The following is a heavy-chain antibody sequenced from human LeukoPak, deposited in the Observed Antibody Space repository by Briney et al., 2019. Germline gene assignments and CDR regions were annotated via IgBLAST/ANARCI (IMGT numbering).Heavy chain of an antibody. CDR2: IYTSGST. V-gene: IGHV4-4*07. D-gene: IGHD6-13*01. CDR1: GGSISSYY. CDR3: ARDSRYSSSWYRRYYHYMDV. Sequence: SETLSLTCTVSGGSISSYYWSWIRQPAGKGLEWIGRIYTSGSTNYNPSLKSRVTMSVDTSKNQFSLKLSSVTAADTAVYYCARDSRYSSSWYRRYYHYMDVWGKGPRSPSP. J-gene: IGHJ6*03.